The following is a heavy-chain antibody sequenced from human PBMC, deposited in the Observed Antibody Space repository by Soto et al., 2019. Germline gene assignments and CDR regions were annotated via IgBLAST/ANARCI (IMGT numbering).Heavy chain of an antibody. CDR3: AGLQSMRLSGLDP. D-gene: IGHD3-16*02. CDR2: IYYSVST. J-gene: IGHJ5*02. V-gene: IGHV4-30-4*01. CDR1: GGSISSGDYY. Sequence: QVQLQESGPGLVKPSQTLSLTCTVSGGSISSGDYYWSWIRQPPGKGLEWIGYIYYSVSTYYNPSLKSRVTISVDTSKNQFSLKLSSVTAADTAVYYCAGLQSMRLSGLDPWGQGTLVTVSS.